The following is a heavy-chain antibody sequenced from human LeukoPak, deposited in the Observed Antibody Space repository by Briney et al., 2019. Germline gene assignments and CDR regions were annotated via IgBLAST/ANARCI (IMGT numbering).Heavy chain of an antibody. D-gene: IGHD3-22*01. CDR3: ARVVTYYYDSSGYFDY. Sequence: PSETLSLTCDVYGGSFSGYYWSWIRQPPGKGLEWIGSIYHSGSTYYNPSLKSRVTISVDTSKNQFSLKLSSVTAADTAVYYCARVVTYYYDSSGYFDYWGQGTLVTVSS. J-gene: IGHJ4*02. CDR2: IYHSGST. V-gene: IGHV4-34*01. CDR1: GGSFSGYY.